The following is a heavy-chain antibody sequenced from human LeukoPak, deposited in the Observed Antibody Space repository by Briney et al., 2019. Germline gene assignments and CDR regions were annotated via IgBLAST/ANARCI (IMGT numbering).Heavy chain of an antibody. CDR2: IYHSGST. Sequence: SETLSLTCTVSGYSISSGYYWGWIRQPPGKGLEWIGSIYHSGSTYYNPSLKSRVTISVDTSKNQFSLKLSSVTAADTAVYYCAREKIGTGTVLGKDYYYMDVWGKGTTVTVSS. V-gene: IGHV4-38-2*02. CDR3: AREKIGTGTVLGKDYYYMDV. D-gene: IGHD3-16*01. CDR1: GYSISSGYY. J-gene: IGHJ6*03.